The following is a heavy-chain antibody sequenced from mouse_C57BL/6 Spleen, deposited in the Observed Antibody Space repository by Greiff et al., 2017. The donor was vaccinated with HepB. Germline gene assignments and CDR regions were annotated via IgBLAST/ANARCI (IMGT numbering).Heavy chain of an antibody. V-gene: IGHV1-52*01. J-gene: IGHJ2*01. D-gene: IGHD1-1*01. CDR3: ARSGTVVANFDY. CDR2: IDPSDSET. Sequence: QVHVKQPGAELVRPGSSVKLSCKASGYTFTSYWMHWVKQRPIQGLEWIGNIDPSDSETHYNQKFKDKATLSVDKSSSTAYMQLSSLTSEDSAVYYCARSGTVVANFDYWGQGTTLTVSS. CDR1: GYTFTSYW.